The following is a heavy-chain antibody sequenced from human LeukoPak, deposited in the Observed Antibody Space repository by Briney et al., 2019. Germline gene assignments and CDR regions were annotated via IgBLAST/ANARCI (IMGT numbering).Heavy chain of an antibody. CDR3: ARDGMRGSYYHFDY. CDR2: INHSGST. D-gene: IGHD1-26*01. CDR1: GGSFSGYY. V-gene: IGHV4-34*01. Sequence: ASETLSLTCAVYGGSFSGYYWSWIRQPPGKGLEWIGEINHSGSTNYNPSLKSRVTISVDTSKNQFSLKLSSVTAADTAVYYCARDGMRGSYYHFDYWGQGTLVTVSS. J-gene: IGHJ4*02.